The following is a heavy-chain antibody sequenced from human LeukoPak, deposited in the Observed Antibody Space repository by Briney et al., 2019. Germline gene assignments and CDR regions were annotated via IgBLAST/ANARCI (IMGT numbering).Heavy chain of an antibody. Sequence: PSETLSLTCTVSGGSISSSSYYWGWIRQPPGKGLEWIGTIYYSGSTYYNPSLKSRVTISVDTSKNQFSLKLSSVTAADTAVYYCARLVAPYYYGSGSYFRLVLKRVYYFDYWGQGTLVTVSS. CDR1: GGSISSSSYY. D-gene: IGHD3-10*01. V-gene: IGHV4-39*07. J-gene: IGHJ4*02. CDR2: IYYSGST. CDR3: ARLVAPYYYGSGSYFRLVLKRVYYFDY.